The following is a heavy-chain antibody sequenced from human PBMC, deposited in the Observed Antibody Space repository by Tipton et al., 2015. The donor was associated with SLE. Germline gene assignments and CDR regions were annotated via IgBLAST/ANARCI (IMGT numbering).Heavy chain of an antibody. CDR1: VFTFSSYD. Sequence: GSLRLSCAASVFTFSSYDMHWVRQGTGKGLEWVSAIGTAGDTYYPGSVKGRFTISRENAKHSLYLQMTNLRAGDTAVYYCARGGSDAFDFWGQGTRVTVSS. J-gene: IGHJ3*01. CDR3: ARGGSDAFDF. V-gene: IGHV3-13*01. CDR2: IGTAGDT. D-gene: IGHD3-16*01.